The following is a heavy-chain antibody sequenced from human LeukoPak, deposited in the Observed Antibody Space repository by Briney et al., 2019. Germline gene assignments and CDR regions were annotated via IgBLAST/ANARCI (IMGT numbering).Heavy chain of an antibody. Sequence: PSETLSLTCTVSGGSISSGSYHWGWIRRPPGKGLEWIGAIYYTGATYYNPSLKSRVTISADTSKNQFSLKLTSVAAADPAVYYCARRGDYWGQGILVTVSS. D-gene: IGHD3-16*01. CDR1: GGSISSGSYH. V-gene: IGHV4-39*01. J-gene: IGHJ4*02. CDR3: ARRGDY. CDR2: IYYTGAT.